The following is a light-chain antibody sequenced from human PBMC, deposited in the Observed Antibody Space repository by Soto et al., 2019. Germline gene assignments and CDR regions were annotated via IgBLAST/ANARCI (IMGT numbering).Light chain of an antibody. Sequence: QSALTQPRSVSGSPGQSVTISCTGTSSDVGDYNYVSWYQQYPGKAPKLVIYDVSKRPSGVPDRFSGSKSGNTASLTISGLHSEHEADYYCCSFAGSYTLWVFGGGTKLTVL. V-gene: IGLV2-11*01. J-gene: IGLJ3*02. CDR2: DVS. CDR3: CSFAGSYTLWV. CDR1: SSDVGDYNY.